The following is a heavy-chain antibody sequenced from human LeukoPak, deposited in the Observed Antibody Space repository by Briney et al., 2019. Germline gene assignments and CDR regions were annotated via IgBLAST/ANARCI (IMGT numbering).Heavy chain of an antibody. CDR2: ISYDGSNK. CDR1: GFTFSSYG. Sequence: GRSLRLSCAASGFTFSSYGMHWVRQAPGKGLEWVAVISYDGSNKYYADSVKGRFTISRDNSKNTLYLQMNSLRAEDTAVYYCAKYWTPIATGPDYWGQGTLVTVFS. J-gene: IGHJ4*02. D-gene: IGHD3/OR15-3a*01. CDR3: AKYWTPIATGPDY. V-gene: IGHV3-30*18.